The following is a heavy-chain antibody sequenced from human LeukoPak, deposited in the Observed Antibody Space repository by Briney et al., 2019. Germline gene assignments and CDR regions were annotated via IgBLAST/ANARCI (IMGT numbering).Heavy chain of an antibody. V-gene: IGHV1-2*04. CDR3: ARDLGVEPYYDILTGYSSRYYYYGMDV. CDR2: INPNSGGT. CDR1: GYTFTGYY. J-gene: IGHJ6*02. Sequence: GASVKVSCKASGYTFTGYYMHWVRQAPGQGLEWMGWINPNSGGTNYAQKFQGWVTMTRDTSISTAYMELSRLRSDDTAVYYCARDLGVEPYYDILTGYSSRYYYYGMDVWGQGTTVTVSS. D-gene: IGHD3-9*01.